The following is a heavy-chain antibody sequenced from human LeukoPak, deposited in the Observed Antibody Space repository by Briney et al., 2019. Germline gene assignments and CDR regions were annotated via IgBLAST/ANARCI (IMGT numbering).Heavy chain of an antibody. CDR3: AKTRPLDSSSWSHGDY. CDR1: GFTFDDYI. CDR2: ISGSGDST. D-gene: IGHD6-13*01. V-gene: IGHV3-23*01. J-gene: IGHJ4*02. Sequence: GGSLRLSCAASGFTFDDYIMHWVRQAPGKGLEWVSAISGSGDSTYYGDSVKGRFTISRDNSKNTLYLQMNSLRAEDTAVYYCAKTRPLDSSSWSHGDYWGQGTLVTVSS.